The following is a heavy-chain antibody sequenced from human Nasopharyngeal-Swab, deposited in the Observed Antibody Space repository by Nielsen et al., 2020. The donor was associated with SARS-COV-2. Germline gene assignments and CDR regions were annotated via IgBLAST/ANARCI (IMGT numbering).Heavy chain of an antibody. CDR2: ISSSSSTI. J-gene: IGHJ5*02. V-gene: IGHV3-11*04. D-gene: IGHD6-13*01. CDR1: GFTFSDYY. Sequence: GGSLRLSCAASGFTFSDYYMSWIRQAPGKGLEWVSYISSSSSTIYYADSVKGRFTISRDNAKNSLYLQMNSLRDEDTAVYYCARDPGYSSSWYYNWFDPWGQGTLVTVSS. CDR3: ARDPGYSSSWYYNWFDP.